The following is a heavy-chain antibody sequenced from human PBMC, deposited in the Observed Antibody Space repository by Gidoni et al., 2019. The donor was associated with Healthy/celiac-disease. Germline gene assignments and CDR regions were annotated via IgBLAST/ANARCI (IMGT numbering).Heavy chain of an antibody. CDR2: INSDGRST. V-gene: IGHV3-74*01. Sequence: EVQLVESGGGLVQPGGSLRLSCAASGFTFSSDWMHWVRQAPGKWLVWVSRINSDGRSTSYADSVKGRFNIYRDNAKKTLYLQMNSLRAEDTAVYYCARASYYYDRHLANWGQGTLVTVSS. D-gene: IGHD3-22*01. J-gene: IGHJ4*02. CDR3: ARASYYYDRHLAN. CDR1: GFTFSSDW.